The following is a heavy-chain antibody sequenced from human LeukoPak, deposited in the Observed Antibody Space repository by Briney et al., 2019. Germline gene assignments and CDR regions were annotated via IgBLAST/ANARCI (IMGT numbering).Heavy chain of an antibody. CDR3: ARDYYDSSCHQGGFDY. CDR1: GFTFSSYW. CDR2: IKQDGSEK. J-gene: IGHJ4*02. D-gene: IGHD3-22*01. Sequence: GGSLRRSCAASGFTFSSYWMSWVRQAPGKGLEWVANIKQDGSEKYYVDSVKGRFTISRDNAKNSLYLQMNSLRAEDTAVYYCARDYYDSSCHQGGFDYWGQGTLVTVSS. V-gene: IGHV3-7*01.